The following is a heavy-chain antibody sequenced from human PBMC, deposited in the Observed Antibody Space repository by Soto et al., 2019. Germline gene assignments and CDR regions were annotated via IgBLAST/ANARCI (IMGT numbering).Heavy chain of an antibody. D-gene: IGHD3-22*01. CDR3: ARGGWNYDTRGYAEAYS. V-gene: IGHV1-18*04. CDR2: ISPHHLFT. CDR1: GYIFTSYG. Sequence: QVQLVQSGAEVKKPGASVKVSCKTSGYIFTSYGISWVRQAPGQGLEWMGWISPHHLFTEYAQNFQGRVTLTTDRSTNTAYMELRSLTSDDTAVYFCARGGWNYDTRGYAEAYSWGQGTLVTVS. J-gene: IGHJ4*02.